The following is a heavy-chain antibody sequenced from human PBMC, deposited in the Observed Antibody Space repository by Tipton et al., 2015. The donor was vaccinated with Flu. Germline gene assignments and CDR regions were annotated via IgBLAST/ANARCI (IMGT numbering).Heavy chain of an antibody. CDR2: IFPSGTT. CDR3: TRQVEAATRSSS. Sequence: TLSLTCTVSGGSVSSSDFYWGWVRQPPGKGPEWIGSIFPSGTTYYDLSLQSRVTISLDTSKNQFSLKMKSVTVADTAVYYCTRQVEAATRSSSWGQGTLVTVSS. D-gene: IGHD2-15*01. J-gene: IGHJ4*02. CDR1: GGSVSSSDFY. V-gene: IGHV4-39*07.